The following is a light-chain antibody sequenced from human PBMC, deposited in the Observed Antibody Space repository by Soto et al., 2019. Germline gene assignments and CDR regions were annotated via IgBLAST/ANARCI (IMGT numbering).Light chain of an antibody. CDR3: QQLNSYPPT. CDR1: QRISGW. V-gene: IGKV1-5*01. J-gene: IGKJ4*01. Sequence: EIHMTQSPSTLSASGRYAFTVTVGASQRISGWLAWHQQKPGKAPKLLIYDVSALKRGVPPRFSGSGSGTEFTLTISSLQPEDFATYYCQQLNSYPPTFGEGTKVDIK. CDR2: DVS.